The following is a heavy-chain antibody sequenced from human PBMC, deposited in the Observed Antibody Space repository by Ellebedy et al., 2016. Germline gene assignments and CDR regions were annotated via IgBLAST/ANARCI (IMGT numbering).Heavy chain of an antibody. CDR3: TRGGGKGIQLGGNFDY. J-gene: IGHJ4*02. CDR2: INPSGGST. V-gene: IGHV1-46*01. D-gene: IGHD5-18*01. CDR1: GYTFTSYY. Sequence: ASVKVSCXASGYTFTSYYMHWVRQAPGQGLEWMGIINPSGGSTSYAQKFQGRVTMTRDTSTSTVYMELSSLRSEDTAVYYCTRGGGKGIQLGGNFDYWGQGTLVTVSS.